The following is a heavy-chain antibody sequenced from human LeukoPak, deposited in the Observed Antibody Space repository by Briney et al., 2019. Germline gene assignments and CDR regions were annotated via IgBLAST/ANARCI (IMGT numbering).Heavy chain of an antibody. CDR1: GYSFTSYW. Sequence: GESVEISCEGSGYSFTSYWMSWVRQVRGKGVEGMGRIDPSDSYTNYSPSFQRHVTISAAKSISTAYLQWSSLKASDTAMYYCARHVDGDYMNFDYWGQGTLVTVSS. J-gene: IGHJ4*02. V-gene: IGHV5-10-1*01. D-gene: IGHD4-17*01. CDR3: ARHVDGDYMNFDY. CDR2: IDPSDSYT.